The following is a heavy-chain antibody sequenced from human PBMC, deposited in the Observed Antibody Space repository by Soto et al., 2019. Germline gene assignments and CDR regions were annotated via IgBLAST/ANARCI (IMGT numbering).Heavy chain of an antibody. V-gene: IGHV1-69*13. CDR3: ARVGSYSSSWYY. Sequence: SVKVSCKASGGTFSSYAISWVRQAPGQGLEWMGGIIPIFGTANYAQKFQGRVTITADESTSTAYMELSSLRSEDTAVYYCARVGSYSSSWYYWGQGTLVTVSS. D-gene: IGHD6-13*01. J-gene: IGHJ4*02. CDR1: GGTFSSYA. CDR2: IIPIFGTA.